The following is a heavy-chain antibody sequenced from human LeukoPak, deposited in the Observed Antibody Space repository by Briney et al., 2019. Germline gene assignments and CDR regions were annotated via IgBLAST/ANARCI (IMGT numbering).Heavy chain of an antibody. J-gene: IGHJ4*02. CDR2: VNHSGST. CDR3: ARVGSSTNGEIDY. V-gene: IGHV4-34*01. Sequence: SETLSLTCTVYDESFSAYYWSWIRQPPGKGLEWIGEVNHSGSTNYTPSLKSRVTISVDTSKNQFSLKLSSVTAADTAVYYCARVGSSTNGEIDYWGQGTLVTVSS. CDR1: DESFSAYY. D-gene: IGHD2-2*01.